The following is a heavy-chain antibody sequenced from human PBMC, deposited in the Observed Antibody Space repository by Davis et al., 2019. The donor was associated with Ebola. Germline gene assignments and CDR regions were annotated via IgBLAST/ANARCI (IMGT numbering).Heavy chain of an antibody. D-gene: IGHD6-19*01. CDR1: GYTFINYA. J-gene: IGHJ5*02. Sequence: ASVKVSCKASGYTFINYAIHWVRQAPGQRLEWMGWINAGDGKIIYSENFQGRLTITRDTSATTAYMELSSLRSEDTAVYYCARGGIAVAGTRYNWFDPWGQGTLVTVSS. CDR3: ARGGIAVAGTRYNWFDP. V-gene: IGHV1-3*01. CDR2: INAGDGKI.